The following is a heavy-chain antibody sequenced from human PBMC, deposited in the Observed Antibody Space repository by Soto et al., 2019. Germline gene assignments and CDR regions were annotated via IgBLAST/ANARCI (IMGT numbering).Heavy chain of an antibody. CDR1: GYTFTSYG. D-gene: IGHD4-17*01. CDR3: ARNYYGDYVSFFDY. J-gene: IGHJ4*02. V-gene: IGHV1-18*01. Sequence: ASVKVSCKASGYTFTSYGISWVRQAPGQGLEWMGWISAYNGNTNYAQKLQGRVTMTTDTSTSTAYMELRSLRSDDTAVYYCARNYYGDYVSFFDYWGLGTLVTVSS. CDR2: ISAYNGNT.